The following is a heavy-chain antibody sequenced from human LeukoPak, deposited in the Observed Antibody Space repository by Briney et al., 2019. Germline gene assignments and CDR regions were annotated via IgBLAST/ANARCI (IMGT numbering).Heavy chain of an antibody. Sequence: GGSLSLSCAASGFTSGFSFDDYGMNWVRQVPGKGLEWDSGISRDGGRTEYADSVQGRFTNSRDNYRNSLHLQMNSLRVEDTAFYYCVKDSNYDFWSGYYKGCDIWGQGTLVTVSS. V-gene: IGHV3-20*04. J-gene: IGHJ4*02. CDR3: VKDSNYDFWSGYYKGCDI. CDR2: ISRDGGRT. D-gene: IGHD3-3*01. CDR1: GFSFDDYG.